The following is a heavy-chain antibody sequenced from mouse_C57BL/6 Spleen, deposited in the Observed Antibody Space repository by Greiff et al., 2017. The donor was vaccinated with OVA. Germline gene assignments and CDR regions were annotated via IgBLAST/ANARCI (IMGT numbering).Heavy chain of an antibody. CDR1: GYSITSGYY. Sequence: EVQLVESGPGLVKPSQSLSLTCSVTGYSITSGYYWNWIRQFPGHKLEWMGYISYDGSNNYNPSLKNRISITRDTSKNQFFLKLNSVTTEDTATYYCARERDGYYAMDYWGQGTSVTVSS. D-gene: IGHD2-3*01. V-gene: IGHV3-6*01. CDR3: ARERDGYYAMDY. CDR2: ISYDGSN. J-gene: IGHJ4*01.